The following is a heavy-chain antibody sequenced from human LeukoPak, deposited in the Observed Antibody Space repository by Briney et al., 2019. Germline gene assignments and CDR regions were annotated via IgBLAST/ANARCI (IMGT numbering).Heavy chain of an antibody. Sequence: PSETLSLTCTVSGGSISSYYWSWIRQPPGKGLEWTGYIYYSGSTNYNPSLKSRVTISVDTSKNQFSLKLSSVTAADTAVYYCARSSYYDFWSGPVGYFDYWGQGTLVTVSS. CDR3: ARSSYYDFWSGPVGYFDY. V-gene: IGHV4-59*01. CDR1: GGSISSYY. J-gene: IGHJ4*02. CDR2: IYYSGST. D-gene: IGHD3-3*01.